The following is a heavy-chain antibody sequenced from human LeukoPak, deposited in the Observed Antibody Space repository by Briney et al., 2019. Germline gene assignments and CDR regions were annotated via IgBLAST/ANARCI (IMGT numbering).Heavy chain of an antibody. CDR1: GFTFGSHG. Sequence: GGSLRLSCVGFGFTFGSHGMNWVRQAPGKGPEWISYISSSADRIYYADSVRGRLAISRDNDRNSLFLDMNTLRAEDTAVYYCARANPTIPIFYFDFWGRGTLVTVSS. CDR3: ARANPTIPIFYFDF. CDR2: ISSSADRI. V-gene: IGHV3-48*01. D-gene: IGHD2-2*02. J-gene: IGHJ4*02.